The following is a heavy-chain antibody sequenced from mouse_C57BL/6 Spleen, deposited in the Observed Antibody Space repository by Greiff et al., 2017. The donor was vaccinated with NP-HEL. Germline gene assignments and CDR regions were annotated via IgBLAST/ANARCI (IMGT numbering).Heavy chain of an antibody. CDR1: GFTFSSYG. Sequence: EVQGVESGGDLVKPGGSLKLSCAASGFTFSSYGMSWVRQTPDKRLEWVATISSGGSYTYYPDSVKGRFTISRDNAKNTLYLQMSSLKSEDTAMYYCASIYYDFYLGYWGQGTTLTVSS. V-gene: IGHV5-6*01. CDR3: ASIYYDFYLGY. D-gene: IGHD2-4*01. J-gene: IGHJ2*01. CDR2: ISSGGSYT.